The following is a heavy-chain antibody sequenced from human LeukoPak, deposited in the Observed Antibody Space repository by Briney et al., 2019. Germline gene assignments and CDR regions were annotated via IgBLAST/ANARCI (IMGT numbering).Heavy chain of an antibody. CDR2: INPNSGTS. D-gene: IGHD6-19*01. V-gene: IGHV1-2*02. Sequence: ASVKVSCKASGYTFTGYYVHWVRQAPGQGPEWMGFINPNSGTSKYVQKFQDRVTMTRDTSINTVYMELSGLRSDDTAVYYCARDRAGGIAVAGDYWGQGTLVTVSS. J-gene: IGHJ4*02. CDR3: ARDRAGGIAVAGDY. CDR1: GYTFTGYY.